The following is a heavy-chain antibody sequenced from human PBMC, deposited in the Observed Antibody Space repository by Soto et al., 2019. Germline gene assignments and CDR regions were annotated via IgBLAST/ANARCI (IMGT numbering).Heavy chain of an antibody. CDR2: IGDSGGMP. D-gene: IGHD2-21*02. J-gene: IGHJ6*02. CDR3: ASLGVGDWANYYYYYGMDV. Sequence: EVQLLESGGGLVQPGGSLRLSCAASGFTFSNNAMSWVRQAPGKGLEWVSLIGDSGGMPYYPESVKGRFTISRDTSRNTLYLQMNSLRAEDTAVYYCASLGVGDWANYYYYYGMDVWGQGTTVTVSS. V-gene: IGHV3-23*01. CDR1: GFTFSNNA.